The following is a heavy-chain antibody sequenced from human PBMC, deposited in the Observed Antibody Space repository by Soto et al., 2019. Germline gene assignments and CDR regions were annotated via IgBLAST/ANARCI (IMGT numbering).Heavy chain of an antibody. V-gene: IGHV3-72*01. J-gene: IGHJ4*02. Sequence: GGSLRLSCEVSGFTFSDHYMDWVRQAPGKGLEWVGRSRNKANSFSTAYAPSVKGRFTISRVDSKSSLYLQMNSLKTDDTAVYYCTRIAYNYGPGDYWGQGTLVTVSS. CDR3: TRIAYNYGPGDY. CDR1: GFTFSDHY. CDR2: SRNKANSFST. D-gene: IGHD2-21*01.